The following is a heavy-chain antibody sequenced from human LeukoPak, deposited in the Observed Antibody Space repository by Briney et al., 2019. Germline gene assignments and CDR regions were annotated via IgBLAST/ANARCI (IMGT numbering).Heavy chain of an antibody. CDR3: ARVPGGEGTADDY. CDR1: GYTFSSYY. Sequence: ASVKVSCKASGYTFSSYYMHWVRQAPGQGLEWMGIINPSAGSTIYAQKFQGRFTMTRDTSTSIVYMELSSLRSEDTAVYYCARVPGGEGTADDYWGQGTLVSVSS. CDR2: INPSAGST. J-gene: IGHJ4*02. V-gene: IGHV1-46*01. D-gene: IGHD3-10*01.